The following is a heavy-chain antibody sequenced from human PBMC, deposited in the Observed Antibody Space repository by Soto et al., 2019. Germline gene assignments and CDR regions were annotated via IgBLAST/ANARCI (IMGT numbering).Heavy chain of an antibody. CDR1: GFTFSRYG. CDR3: AKEPLEVSGRNAFNI. Sequence: QVQLVESGGGVVQPGRSLRLSCAASGFTFSRYGMHWVRQAPGKGLEWVAVISYDGSAQYYADSVKGRFTISRDNSKNTLYLQIDRLGLEDTAVYYCAKEPLEVSGRNAFNIWGQGTMVTASS. V-gene: IGHV3-30*18. J-gene: IGHJ3*02. D-gene: IGHD1-1*01. CDR2: ISYDGSAQ.